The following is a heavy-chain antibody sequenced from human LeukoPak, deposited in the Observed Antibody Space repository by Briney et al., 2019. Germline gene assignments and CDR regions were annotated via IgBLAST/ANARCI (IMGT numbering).Heavy chain of an antibody. Sequence: ASVKVSCKASGYTFTSYGISWVRQAPGQGLEWMGWINPNSGGTNYAQKFQGRVTMTRDTSISTAYMELSRLRSDDTAVYYCARTLFGFGVVWFDPWGQGTLVTVSS. CDR2: INPNSGGT. CDR1: GYTFTSYG. V-gene: IGHV1-2*02. J-gene: IGHJ5*02. CDR3: ARTLFGFGVVWFDP. D-gene: IGHD3-3*01.